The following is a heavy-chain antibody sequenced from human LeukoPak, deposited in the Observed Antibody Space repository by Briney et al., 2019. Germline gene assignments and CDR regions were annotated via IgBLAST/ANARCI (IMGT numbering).Heavy chain of an antibody. Sequence: SVKVSCKASGYTFISYAIGWVRQAPGQGLEWMGGIIPIFGTANYAQKFQGRVTITTDESTSTAYMELSSLRSEDTAVYYCARGRGELLVYFDYWDQGTLVTVSS. D-gene: IGHD1-26*01. CDR3: ARGRGELLVYFDY. V-gene: IGHV1-69*05. CDR2: IIPIFGTA. CDR1: GYTFISYA. J-gene: IGHJ4*02.